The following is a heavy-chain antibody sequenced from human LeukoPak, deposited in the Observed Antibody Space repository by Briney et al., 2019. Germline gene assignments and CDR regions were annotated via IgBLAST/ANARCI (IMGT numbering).Heavy chain of an antibody. D-gene: IGHD3-10*01. J-gene: IGHJ4*02. CDR3: ARQAESSGSYFSVPDY. V-gene: IGHV5-51*01. Sequence: GESLKISCKGSGYSFTSYWIGWVRQMPGKGLEWMGIIYPGDSDTRYSPSFQGQVTISADKSISTAYLQWSSLKASDTAMYYCARQAESSGSYFSVPDYWGQGTLVTVSS. CDR1: GYSFTSYW. CDR2: IYPGDSDT.